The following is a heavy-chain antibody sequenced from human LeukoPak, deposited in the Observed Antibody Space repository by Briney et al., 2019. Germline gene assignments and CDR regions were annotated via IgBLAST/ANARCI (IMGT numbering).Heavy chain of an antibody. Sequence: GGSLRLSCAASGFTFSSYAMSWVRQVPGKGLEWVSAISGSGGTTYYTDSVKGRFTISRDNSKNTLYLQMNSQRAEDTAVYYCANGRDGYNFDYWGQGTLVTVSS. J-gene: IGHJ4*02. CDR3: ANGRDGYNFDY. CDR2: ISGSGGTT. D-gene: IGHD5-24*01. CDR1: GFTFSSYA. V-gene: IGHV3-23*01.